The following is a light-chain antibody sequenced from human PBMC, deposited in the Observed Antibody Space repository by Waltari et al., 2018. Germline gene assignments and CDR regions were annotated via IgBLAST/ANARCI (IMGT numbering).Light chain of an antibody. CDR2: KVS. J-gene: IGKJ2*01. CDR3: MQVTHWPYT. Sequence: QSHGLSCRKTYLQAFHQRPDKSPRRLSYKVSSRDSGVPDRFSDSGSGTDFRLKIRRVEAADVGVYDCMQVTHWPYTFGQSIKLDIK. CDR1: QSHGLSCRKTY. V-gene: IGKV2-30*02.